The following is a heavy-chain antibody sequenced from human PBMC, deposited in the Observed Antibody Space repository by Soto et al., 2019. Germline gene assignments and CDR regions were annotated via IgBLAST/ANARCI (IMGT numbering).Heavy chain of an antibody. Sequence: QVQLVESGGGVVQPGRSLRLSCAASGSIFSGYGMHWVRQAPGKGLEWVAVIRYDGSNIYYAESVKGRFTISRDNSKNTLYLQMNSLRAEDTAVYYCARDGVCRTVFFGYFDYWGQGALVTVSS. J-gene: IGHJ4*02. CDR2: IRYDGSNI. D-gene: IGHD3-3*01. CDR3: ARDGVCRTVFFGYFDY. CDR1: GSIFSGYG. V-gene: IGHV3-33*01.